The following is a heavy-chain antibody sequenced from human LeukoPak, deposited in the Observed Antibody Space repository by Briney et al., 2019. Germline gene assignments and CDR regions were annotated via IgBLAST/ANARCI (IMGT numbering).Heavy chain of an antibody. V-gene: IGHV1-18*01. D-gene: IGHD6-19*01. CDR3: ARDQGIAVAGMGFDY. CDR1: GYTFTSYG. J-gene: IGHJ4*02. CDR2: ISAYNGNT. Sequence: ASAKVSCKASGYTFTSYGISWVRQAPGQGLEWMGWISAYNGNTNYAQKLQGRVTMTTDTSTSTAYMELRSLRSDDTAVYYCARDQGIAVAGMGFDYWGQGTLVTVSS.